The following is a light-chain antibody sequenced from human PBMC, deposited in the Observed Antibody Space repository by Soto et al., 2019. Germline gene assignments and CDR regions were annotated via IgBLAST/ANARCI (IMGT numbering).Light chain of an antibody. V-gene: IGKV1-5*03. J-gene: IGKJ1*01. CDR2: KAS. CDR3: QQYNTSPWT. Sequence: DIQMTQSPSTLSASVGDRVTITCRASQSINTWLAWYRQKPGKAPNLLIYKASSLESGVPSRFSGSGSGTEFTLIISSLQADDVATYYRQQYNTSPWTFGEGTKVEIK. CDR1: QSINTW.